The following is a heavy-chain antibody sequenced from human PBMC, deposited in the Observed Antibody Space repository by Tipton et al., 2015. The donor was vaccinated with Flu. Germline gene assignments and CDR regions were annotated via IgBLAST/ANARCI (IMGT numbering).Heavy chain of an antibody. V-gene: IGHV3-23*01. CDR2: ISGSGAST. D-gene: IGHD6-6*01. J-gene: IGHJ4*02. CDR3: AKGGAARPEF. CDR1: GFTFSSYH. Sequence: SLRLSCAASGFTFSSYHMSWVRQAPGKGLEWVSAISGSGASTYFAASVKGRFTISRDNSKNTLYLQMNSRRVEDTAVYYCAKGGAARPEFWGQGTRVTVSP.